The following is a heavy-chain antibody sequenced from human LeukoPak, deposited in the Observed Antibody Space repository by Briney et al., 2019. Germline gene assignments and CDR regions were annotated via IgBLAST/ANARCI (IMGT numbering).Heavy chain of an antibody. CDR1: GGSISSYY. V-gene: IGHV4-59*04. J-gene: IGHJ4*02. Sequence: SETLSLTCTASGGSISSYYWSWIRQPPGKGLEWIGSIYYSGSTYYNPSLKSRVTISVDTSKNQFSLKLSSVTAADTAVYYGVSSGYSDYWGQGTLVTVSS. CDR2: IYYSGST. CDR3: VSSGYSDY. D-gene: IGHD3-22*01.